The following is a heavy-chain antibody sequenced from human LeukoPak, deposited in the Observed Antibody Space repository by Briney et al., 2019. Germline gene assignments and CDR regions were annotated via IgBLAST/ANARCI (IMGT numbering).Heavy chain of an antibody. CDR3: AGRVGATTIDY. CDR1: GGSFSGYY. D-gene: IGHD1-26*01. J-gene: IGHJ4*02. Sequence: PSETLSPTCAVYGGSFSGYYWSWLRQPPGKGLEWIGEINHSGSTNYNPSLKSRVTISLDTSKNQFSLKLSSVTAADTAVYYCAGRVGATTIDYWGQGTLVTVSS. CDR2: INHSGST. V-gene: IGHV4-34*01.